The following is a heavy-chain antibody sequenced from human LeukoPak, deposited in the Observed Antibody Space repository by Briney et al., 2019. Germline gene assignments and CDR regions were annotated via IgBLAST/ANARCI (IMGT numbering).Heavy chain of an antibody. CDR3: ARDKAPPYSSSWYEKAFDI. Sequence: PGGSLRLSCAASGFTFSSYAMHWVRQAPGKGLEWVAVISYDGSNKYYADSVKGRFTISRDNSKNTLYLQMNSLRAEDTAVYYCARDKAPPYSSSWYEKAFDIWGQGTMVTVSS. CDR2: ISYDGSNK. D-gene: IGHD6-13*01. V-gene: IGHV3-30-3*01. CDR1: GFTFSSYA. J-gene: IGHJ3*02.